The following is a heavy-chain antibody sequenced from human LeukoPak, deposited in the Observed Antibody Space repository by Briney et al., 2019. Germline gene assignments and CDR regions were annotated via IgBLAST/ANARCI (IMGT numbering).Heavy chain of an antibody. V-gene: IGHV3-23*01. CDR1: GFTFSNYA. CDR3: AREVGSGNSDRYFDY. J-gene: IGHJ4*02. CDR2: ISSTSAST. Sequence: GGSLRLSCAASGFTFSNYAMNWVRQAPGRGLEWVSGISSTSASTYYIDSVKGRFTISRDNSKNTLYLQMNSLRAEDTAVYYCAREVGSGNSDRYFDYWGQGTLVTVSS. D-gene: IGHD3-10*01.